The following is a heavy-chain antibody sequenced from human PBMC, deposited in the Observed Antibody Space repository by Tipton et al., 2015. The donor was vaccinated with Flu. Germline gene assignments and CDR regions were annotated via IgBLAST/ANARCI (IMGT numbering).Heavy chain of an antibody. CDR3: ARVSGGFAP. CDR2: MYYTGNT. J-gene: IGHJ5*02. Sequence: TLSLTCTVSGGSIISSSYYWGWIRQPPGKGLEWIGSMYYTGNTHYNAALKSRVTFSVDTSKNQFSLKLNSVTASDTAVYYCARVSGGFAPWGQGILVTVSS. D-gene: IGHD5/OR15-5a*01. CDR1: GGSIISSSYY. V-gene: IGHV4-39*01.